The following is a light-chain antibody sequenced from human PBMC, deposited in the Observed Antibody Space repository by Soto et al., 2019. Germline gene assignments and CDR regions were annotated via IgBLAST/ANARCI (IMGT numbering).Light chain of an antibody. CDR1: QSVISN. CDR3: QQYNNWPRLT. J-gene: IGKJ4*01. CDR2: GAS. Sequence: EIVMTQSPATLSVSPGERATLSCRASQSVISNLAWYRQKPGQAPRLLIYGASTRATGIPARFSGSGSGTEFTLTFRGLQSEDFAVYYCQQYNNWPRLTFGGGTKVEIK. V-gene: IGKV3-15*01.